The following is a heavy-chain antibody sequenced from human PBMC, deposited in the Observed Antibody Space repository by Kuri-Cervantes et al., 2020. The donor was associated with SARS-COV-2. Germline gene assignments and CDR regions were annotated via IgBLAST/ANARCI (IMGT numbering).Heavy chain of an antibody. D-gene: IGHD6-19*01. Sequence: GGSLRLSCAASGFTFSSYGMHWVRQAPGKGLEWLAFIRFDGTKQYYADSVKGRFTISRDNSKNTLYLQMNSLRTDDTAVYYCAKVTVAGTSDWYDPWGQGTLVTVSS. J-gene: IGHJ5*02. V-gene: IGHV3-30*02. CDR1: GFTFSSYG. CDR3: AKVTVAGTSDWYDP. CDR2: IRFDGTKQ.